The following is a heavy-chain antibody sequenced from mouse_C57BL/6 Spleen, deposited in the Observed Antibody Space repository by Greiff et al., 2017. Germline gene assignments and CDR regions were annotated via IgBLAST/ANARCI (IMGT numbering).Heavy chain of an antibody. CDR2: INPSNGGT. CDR3: ARHDGYFY. D-gene: IGHD2-3*01. Sequence: QVQLQQPGTELVKPGASVKLSCKASGYTFTSYWMHWVKQRPGQGLEWMGNINPSNGGTNYNAKFKSKATLTVDKSSSTAYMQLSSLTSEDSAVYYCARHDGYFYWGQGTTLTVSS. CDR1: GYTFTSYW. V-gene: IGHV1-53*01. J-gene: IGHJ2*01.